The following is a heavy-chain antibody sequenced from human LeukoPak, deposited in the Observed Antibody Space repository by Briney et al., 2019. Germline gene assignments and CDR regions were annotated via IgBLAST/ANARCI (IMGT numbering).Heavy chain of an antibody. CDR2: INAGNGNT. D-gene: IGHD1-26*01. Sequence: ASVKVSCKASGYTFTSYAMHWVRQAPGQRLEWMGWINAGNGNTKYPQKFQGRVTITRDTSASTAYMELSSLRSEDTAVYYCARAKVGANTLDYWGQGTLVTVSS. CDR1: GYTFTSYA. V-gene: IGHV1-3*01. CDR3: ARAKVGANTLDY. J-gene: IGHJ4*02.